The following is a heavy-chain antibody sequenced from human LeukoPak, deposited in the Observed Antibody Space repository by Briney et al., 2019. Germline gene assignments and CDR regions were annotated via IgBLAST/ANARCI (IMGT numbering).Heavy chain of an antibody. CDR3: ASLYYYDSSGYYS. Sequence: SETLSLTCAVYGGSFSGYYWSWIRQPPGKGLEWIGEINHSGSTNYSPSLKSRVTISVDTSKNQFSLKLSSVTAADTAVYYCASLYYYDSSGYYSWGQGTLVTVSS. CDR2: INHSGST. D-gene: IGHD3-22*01. CDR1: GGSFSGYY. V-gene: IGHV4-34*01. J-gene: IGHJ4*02.